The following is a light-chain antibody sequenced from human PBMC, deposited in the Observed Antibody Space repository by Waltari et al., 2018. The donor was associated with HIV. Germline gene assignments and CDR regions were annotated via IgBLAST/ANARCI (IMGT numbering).Light chain of an antibody. J-gene: IGLJ3*02. CDR2: EVN. CDR1: SSDVGDYNY. Sequence: QSALTQPPSASGSPGQSVTISCTGISSDVGDYNYVSWYQQHPGKAPQLMSYEVNKRPSGVPDRFSGSTSGNTASLTVSGLQAEDEADYYCSSYVGSNRVFGGGTKLTVL. CDR3: SSYVGSNRV. V-gene: IGLV2-8*01.